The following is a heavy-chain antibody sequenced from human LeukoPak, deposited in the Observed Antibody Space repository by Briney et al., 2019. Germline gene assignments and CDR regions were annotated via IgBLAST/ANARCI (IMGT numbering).Heavy chain of an antibody. CDR3: GRPTKYWLVRGDGVDV. CDR1: GFTFSSYA. J-gene: IGHJ6*01. CDR2: IDAGGGDT. D-gene: IGHD6-19*01. Sequence: GASMRLSCAASGFTFSSYAMTWVRQAPGTGLEWLASIDAGGGDTYHSDSVKGRFTISRDNSMNTLYLQMNSLRSDDTAVYYCGRPTKYWLVRGDGVDVWGQGTTVTVSS. V-gene: IGHV3-23*01.